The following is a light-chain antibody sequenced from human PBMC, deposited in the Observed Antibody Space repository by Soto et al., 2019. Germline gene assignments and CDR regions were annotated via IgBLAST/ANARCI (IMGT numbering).Light chain of an antibody. CDR2: DVS. CDR1: GSDVGGYNY. Sequence: QSALTQPASVSGSPGQPLTISCAGSGSDVGGYNYVSWYQQHPGKAPKLIIYDVSSRPSGVSIRFSGSKSVNTASLTISGLRAEDEGVYFCGSFPADNTQVFGTGTKVTVL. J-gene: IGLJ1*01. CDR3: GSFPADNTQV. V-gene: IGLV2-14*03.